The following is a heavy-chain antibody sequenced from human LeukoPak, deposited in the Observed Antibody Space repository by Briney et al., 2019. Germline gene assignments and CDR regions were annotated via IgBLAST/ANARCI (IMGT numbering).Heavy chain of an antibody. J-gene: IGHJ5*02. Sequence: SETLSLTCAVYGGSFSGYYWSWIRQPPGKGLEWIGEINHSGSTNYNPSLKSRVTISVDTSKNQFSLKLSSVTAADTAVYYCARELRYSSGWYHAGGWFDLWGQGTLVTVSS. D-gene: IGHD6-13*01. CDR3: ARELRYSSGWYHAGGWFDL. CDR1: GGSFSGYY. CDR2: INHSGST. V-gene: IGHV4-34*01.